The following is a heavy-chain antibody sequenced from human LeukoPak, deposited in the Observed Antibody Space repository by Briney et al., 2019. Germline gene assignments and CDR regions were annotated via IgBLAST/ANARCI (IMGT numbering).Heavy chain of an antibody. CDR3: ARSIVGATPIDY. J-gene: IGHJ4*02. D-gene: IGHD1-26*01. CDR1: GYTFTGYY. Sequence: ASVKVSCKASGYTFTGYYMHWVRQAPGQGLEWMGWINPHTGGTNYAQKFQGRVTMTRDTSISTAYMELSRLRSDDTAVYYCARSIVGATPIDYWGQGTLVTVSS. V-gene: IGHV1-2*02. CDR2: INPHTGGT.